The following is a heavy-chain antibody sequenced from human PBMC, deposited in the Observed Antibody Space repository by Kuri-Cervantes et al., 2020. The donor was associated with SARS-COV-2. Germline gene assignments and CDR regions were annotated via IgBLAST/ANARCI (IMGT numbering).Heavy chain of an antibody. CDR1: GFTFSSYA. Sequence: LSLTCAASGFTFSSYAMHWVRQAPGKGLEWVAVISYDGSNKYYADSVKGRFTISRDNSKNTLYLQMNSLRAEDTAVYYCAKGQSYRFLASIDYWGQGTLVTVSS. D-gene: IGHD3-3*01. CDR3: AKGQSYRFLASIDY. J-gene: IGHJ4*02. CDR2: ISYDGSNK. V-gene: IGHV3-30-3*01.